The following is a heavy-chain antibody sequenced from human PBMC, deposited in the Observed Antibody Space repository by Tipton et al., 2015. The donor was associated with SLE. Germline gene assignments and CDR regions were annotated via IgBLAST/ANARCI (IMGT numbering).Heavy chain of an antibody. V-gene: IGHV3-33*06. J-gene: IGHJ6*03. D-gene: IGHD2-15*01. CDR3: AKDPRDCPGSSCYEGYV. Sequence: SLRLSCVASGFMYSSFGMNWVRQVPGKRPEWVAVIWYDGSRQYYADAVRGRFTISRDNSKNTLYLQMNSLRAEDSAVYYCAKDPRDCPGSSCYEGYVWGKGTSVTVS. CDR1: GFMYSSFG. CDR2: IWYDGSRQ.